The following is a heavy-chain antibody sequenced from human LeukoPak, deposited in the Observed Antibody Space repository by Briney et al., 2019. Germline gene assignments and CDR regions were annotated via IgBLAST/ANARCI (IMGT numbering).Heavy chain of an antibody. CDR2: ISYDGSNK. Sequence: GRSLRLSCAASGFTFSSYAMHWVRQAPGKGLEWVAVISYDGSNKYYADSVKGRFTISRDNSKNTLYLQMNSLRAEDTAVYYCARAVPFDAFDIWGQGTMVTVSS. CDR3: ARAVPFDAFDI. J-gene: IGHJ3*02. V-gene: IGHV3-30-3*01. CDR1: GFTFSSYA.